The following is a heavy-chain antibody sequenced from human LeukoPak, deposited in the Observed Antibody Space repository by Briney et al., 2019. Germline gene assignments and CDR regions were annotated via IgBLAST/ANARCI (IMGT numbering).Heavy chain of an antibody. CDR3: TRDRGLGF. J-gene: IGHJ4*02. CDR2: FYNSGST. Sequence: SETLSLTCAVSGGSISIYYWSWIRQPPGKGLEWIGTFYNSGSTTYNSSLKSRVTISGDTSKNQFSLKLSSVTAADTAVYYCTRDRGLGFWGQGILVTVSS. CDR1: GGSISIYY. D-gene: IGHD1-26*01. V-gene: IGHV4-59*01.